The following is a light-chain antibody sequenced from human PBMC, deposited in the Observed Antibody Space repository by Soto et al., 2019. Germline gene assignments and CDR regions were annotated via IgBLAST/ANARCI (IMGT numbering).Light chain of an antibody. Sequence: EIVLAQSPDTLSLSPGERATLSCRTSQSMGTNYLAWYQQKSGQPPRLLIYGASIRATGIPDRFSGSGSGTDFTLTISRLEPEDFAVYYCHQYDSSPLTFGGGAKVEIK. J-gene: IGKJ4*01. V-gene: IGKV3-20*01. CDR3: HQYDSSPLT. CDR2: GAS. CDR1: QSMGTNY.